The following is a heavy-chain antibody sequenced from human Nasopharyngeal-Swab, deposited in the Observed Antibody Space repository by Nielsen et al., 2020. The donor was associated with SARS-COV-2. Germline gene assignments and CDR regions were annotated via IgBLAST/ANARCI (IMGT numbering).Heavy chain of an antibody. CDR3: ARVAIAVAVYFDY. J-gene: IGHJ4*02. CDR1: GGSFSGYY. V-gene: IGHV4-34*01. CDR2: INHSGST. Sequence: SETLSLTCAVYGGSFSGYYWSWIRLPPGKGLEWIGEINHSGSTNYNPSLKSRVTISVDTSKNQFSLKLSSVTAADTAVYYCARVAIAVAVYFDYWGQGTLVTVSS. D-gene: IGHD6-19*01.